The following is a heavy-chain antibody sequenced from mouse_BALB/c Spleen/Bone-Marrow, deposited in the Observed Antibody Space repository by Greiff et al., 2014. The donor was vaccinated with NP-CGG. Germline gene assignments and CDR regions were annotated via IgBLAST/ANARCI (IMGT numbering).Heavy chain of an antibody. J-gene: IGHJ4*01. D-gene: IGHD2-3*01. V-gene: IGHV5-12-1*01. CDR1: GFAFSSYD. Sequence: DVMLVESGGGLVKPGGSLKLSCAASGFAFSSYDMSWVRQTPEKRPEWVAYISSGGGSTYYPDTVKGRFTISRDNAKNTLYLQMSSLRSEDTAMYYCARHEDGYYDAMDYWGQGTSVTVSS. CDR3: ARHEDGYYDAMDY. CDR2: ISSGGGST.